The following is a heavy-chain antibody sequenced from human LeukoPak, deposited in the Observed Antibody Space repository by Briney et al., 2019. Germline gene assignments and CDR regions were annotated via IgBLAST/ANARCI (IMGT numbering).Heavy chain of an antibody. CDR1: GFTFSSYG. CDR3: ARDMTTVAPYYYYGMDV. Sequence: GRSLRLSCAASGFTFSSYGMHRVRQAPGKGLEWVAVIWYDGSNKYYADSVKGRFTISRDNSKNTLYLQMNSLRAEDTAVYYCARDMTTVAPYYYYGMDVWGQGTTVTVSS. J-gene: IGHJ6*02. V-gene: IGHV3-33*01. D-gene: IGHD4-23*01. CDR2: IWYDGSNK.